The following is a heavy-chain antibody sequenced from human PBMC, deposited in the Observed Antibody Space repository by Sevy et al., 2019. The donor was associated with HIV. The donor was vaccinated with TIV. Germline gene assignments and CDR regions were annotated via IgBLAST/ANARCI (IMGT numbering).Heavy chain of an antibody. CDR3: VKDVAYDNTYLDY. D-gene: IGHD3-22*01. CDR1: GFTFTSYA. V-gene: IGHV3-23*01. CDR2: VSGSGGST. J-gene: IGHJ4*02. Sequence: GGSLRLSCAVSGFTFTSYAMNWVRQAPGKGLEWVSGVSGSGGSTYYADSVKGRFSISRDNSRNTLYLQINTLRAEDTAVYYCVKDVAYDNTYLDYWGQGTLVTGSS.